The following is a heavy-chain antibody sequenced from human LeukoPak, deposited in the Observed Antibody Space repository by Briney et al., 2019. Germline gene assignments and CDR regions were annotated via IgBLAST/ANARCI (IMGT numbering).Heavy chain of an antibody. D-gene: IGHD4-17*01. CDR1: GFTFSNYA. CDR2: IGNSGGNT. V-gene: IGHV3-23*01. Sequence: GGSLRLSCAASGFTFSNYAISWVRQAPGKGLEWVSGIGNSGGNTYYADSVKGRFTIPRDNSKNTLYLHMNSLRAEDTAVYYCAKETRTTVTTGTFDYWGQGTLVTVSS. J-gene: IGHJ4*02. CDR3: AKETRTTVTTGTFDY.